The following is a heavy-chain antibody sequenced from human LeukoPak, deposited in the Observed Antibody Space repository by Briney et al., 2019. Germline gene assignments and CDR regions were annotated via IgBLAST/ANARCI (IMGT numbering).Heavy chain of an antibody. CDR3: ARSEQFPYYMDV. V-gene: IGHV1-2*02. D-gene: IGHD6-19*01. J-gene: IGHJ6*03. Sequence: ASVKVSCKASAYTFTGYYMHWVRQAPGQGLEWMGWIYPNSGGINYAQKFQGRVTMTSDTSISTAYMELSRLGSDDTAVYYCARSEQFPYYMDVWGKGTTVTVSS. CDR2: IYPNSGGI. CDR1: AYTFTGYY.